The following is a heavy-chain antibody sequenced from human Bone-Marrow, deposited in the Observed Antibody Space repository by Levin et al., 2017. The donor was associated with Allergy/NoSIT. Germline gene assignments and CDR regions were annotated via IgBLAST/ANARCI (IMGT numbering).Heavy chain of an antibody. D-gene: IGHD2-15*01. CDR2: IYYSGST. V-gene: IGHV4-61*01. J-gene: IGHJ4*02. Sequence: GSLRLSCTVSGGSVSSGSYYWSWIRQPPGKGLEWIGYIYYSGSTNYNPSLKSRVTISVDTSKNQFSLKLSSVTAADTAVYYGGSCYSGVCDYWGQGTLVTVSS. CDR3: GSCYSGVCDY. CDR1: GGSVSSGSYY.